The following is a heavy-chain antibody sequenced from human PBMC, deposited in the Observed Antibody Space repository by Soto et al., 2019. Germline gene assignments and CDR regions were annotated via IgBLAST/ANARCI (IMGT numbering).Heavy chain of an antibody. V-gene: IGHV3-23*01. D-gene: IGHD2-15*01. CDR1: GSTFSSYA. CDR2: ISGSGDST. Sequence: EVQLWESGGGLVQPGGSLRLSCAASGSTFSSYAMSWVRQAPGKGLEWVSVISGSGDSTYYADSVKGRFTISRDNSKNTLYVQMNSLRAEDTAVYYCARELGYCSGGSCYMDGAFDFWGHGTMVTVSS. CDR3: ARELGYCSGGSCYMDGAFDF. J-gene: IGHJ3*01.